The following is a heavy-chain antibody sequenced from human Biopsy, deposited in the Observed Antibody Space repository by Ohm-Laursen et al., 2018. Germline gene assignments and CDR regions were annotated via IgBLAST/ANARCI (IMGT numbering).Heavy chain of an antibody. D-gene: IGHD3-3*01. CDR3: ARDPGYDFWSGSDPFDI. CDR2: ISTYNDDT. J-gene: IGHJ3*02. CDR1: GYTFTAYG. Sequence: ASVKVSCKTSGYTFTAYGVSWVRQAPGQGLEWMGWISTYNDDTNIAQKFQGRVSMTTDTSTRTAYMELRSLRSGDTAIYFCARDPGYDFWSGSDPFDIWGQGTLVAVS. V-gene: IGHV1-18*04.